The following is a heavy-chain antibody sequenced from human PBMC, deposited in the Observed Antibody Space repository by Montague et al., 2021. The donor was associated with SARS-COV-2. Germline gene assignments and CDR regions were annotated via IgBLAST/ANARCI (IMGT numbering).Heavy chain of an antibody. CDR2: VHYNGRT. J-gene: IGHJ4*02. D-gene: IGHD1-1*01. V-gene: IGHV4-39*01. CDR3: TRHVHMTWPEPSPGFDY. Sequence: SETLSLTCTVSGASISSSSYNWGWIRQPPGKGLEWIGSVHYNGRTYYNPSLKSRVTIYVDTSKNQISLRLSSVTAADTAVYYSTRHVHMTWPEPSPGFDYWGQGTLVTVSS. CDR1: GASISSSSYN.